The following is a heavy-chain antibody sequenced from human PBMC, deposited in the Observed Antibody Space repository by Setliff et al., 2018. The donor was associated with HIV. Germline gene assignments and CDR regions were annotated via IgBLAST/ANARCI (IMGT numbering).Heavy chain of an antibody. J-gene: IGHJ6*02. D-gene: IGHD6-13*01. V-gene: IGHV4-34*01. Sequence: SETLSLTCAVYGGSFSGYYWSWIRQPPGKGLEWIGEINHSGSTNHNPSLKSRVTISVDTSKNQFSLKLSSVTAADTAVYYCASLWGSSWDAYYYYGMDVWGQGTTVTVSS. CDR2: INHSGST. CDR1: GGSFSGYY. CDR3: ASLWGSSWDAYYYYGMDV.